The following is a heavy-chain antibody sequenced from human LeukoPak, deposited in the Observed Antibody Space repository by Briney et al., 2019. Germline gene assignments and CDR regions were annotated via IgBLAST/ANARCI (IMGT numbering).Heavy chain of an antibody. D-gene: IGHD4-17*01. J-gene: IGHJ3*02. CDR2: INHSGST. V-gene: IGHV4-34*01. CDR1: GGSFSGYY. CDR3: ARQGVLDYDAFDI. Sequence: SETLSLTCAVYGGSFSGYYWSWIRQPPGKGLEWIGEINHSGSTNYNPSLKSRVTISVDTSKNQFSLKLSSVTAADTAVYYCARQGVLDYDAFDIWGQGTMVTVSS.